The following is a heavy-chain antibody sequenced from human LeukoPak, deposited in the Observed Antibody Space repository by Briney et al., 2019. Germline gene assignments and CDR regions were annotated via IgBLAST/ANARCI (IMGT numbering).Heavy chain of an antibody. CDR3: ARDPNYYYMDV. Sequence: GGSLRLSCAASGFTFSSYAMSWVRQAPGKGLEWVSAISGSGGSTYYADSVKGRFTISRDNAKNSLYLQMNSLRAEDTAVYYCARDPNYYYMDVWGKGTTVTVSS. J-gene: IGHJ6*03. CDR2: ISGSGGST. CDR1: GFTFSSYA. V-gene: IGHV3-23*01.